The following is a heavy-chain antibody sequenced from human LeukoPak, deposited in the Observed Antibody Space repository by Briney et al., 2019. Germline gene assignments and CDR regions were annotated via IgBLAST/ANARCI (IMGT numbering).Heavy chain of an antibody. CDR2: ASNTGSRT. CDR3: ARGGSTGYNYNAFDM. V-gene: IGHV3-48*03. J-gene: IGHJ3*02. Sequence: PGGSLRLSCAASGFTFSSYEMNWVRQAPGKGLEWVSYASNTGSRTYHADSVKGRFTISRDNAKNSLYLQMNSLRAEDTAVYYCARGGSTGYNYNAFDMWGQGTMVAVSS. CDR1: GFTFSSYE. D-gene: IGHD3-22*01.